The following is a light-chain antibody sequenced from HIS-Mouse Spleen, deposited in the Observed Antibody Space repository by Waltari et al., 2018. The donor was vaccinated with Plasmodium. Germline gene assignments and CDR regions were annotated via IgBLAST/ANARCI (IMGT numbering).Light chain of an antibody. CDR1: ALPKKY. J-gene: IGLJ3*02. Sequence: SYELTQPPSVSVSPAQTARITCSGDALPKKYAYWYQQKAGQAPVLVIYEDSKRPAGIPGRFSGSSSGTMATLTISGAQVEDEADYYCYSTDSSGNHRVFGGGTKLTVL. CDR3: YSTDSSGNHRV. CDR2: EDS. V-gene: IGLV3-10*01.